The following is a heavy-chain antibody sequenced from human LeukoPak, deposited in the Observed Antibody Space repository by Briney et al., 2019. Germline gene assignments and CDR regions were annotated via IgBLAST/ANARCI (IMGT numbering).Heavy chain of an antibody. J-gene: IGHJ4*02. CDR3: ARESVLWFGAADY. CDR1: GFTFSSYW. Sequence: GGSLRLSCAASGFTFSSYWMSRVRQAPGKGLEWVANIKQDGSEKYYVDSVKGRFTISRDNAKNSLYLQMNSLRAEDTAVYYCARESVLWFGAADYWGQGTLVTVSS. D-gene: IGHD3-10*01. V-gene: IGHV3-7*03. CDR2: IKQDGSEK.